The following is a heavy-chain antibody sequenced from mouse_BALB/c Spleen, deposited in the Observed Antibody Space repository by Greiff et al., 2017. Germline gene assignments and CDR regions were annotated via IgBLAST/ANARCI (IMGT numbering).Heavy chain of an antibody. Sequence: DVMLVVSGGGLVKPGGSLKLSCAASGFTFSSYAMSWVRQTPEKRLEWVASISSGGSTYYPDSVKGRFTISRDNARNILYLQMSSLRSEDTAMYYCASGPGPFDYWGQGTTLTGSS. CDR3: ASGPGPFDY. CDR1: GFTFSSYA. D-gene: IGHD3-3*01. CDR2: ISSGGST. V-gene: IGHV5-6-5*01. J-gene: IGHJ2*01.